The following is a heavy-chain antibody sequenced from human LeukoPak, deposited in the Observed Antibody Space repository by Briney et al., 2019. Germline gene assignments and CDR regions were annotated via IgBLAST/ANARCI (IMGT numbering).Heavy chain of an antibody. Sequence: PGGSLRLSCAASGFTFSSYWMSWVRQAPGKGLEWVSAISGSGGSTYYADSVKGRFTISRDNSKNTLYLQMNSLRAEDTAVYYCAKDHGSMIVVVITPFDYWGQGTLVTVSS. D-gene: IGHD3-22*01. CDR1: GFTFSSYW. V-gene: IGHV3-23*01. CDR3: AKDHGSMIVVVITPFDY. J-gene: IGHJ4*02. CDR2: ISGSGGST.